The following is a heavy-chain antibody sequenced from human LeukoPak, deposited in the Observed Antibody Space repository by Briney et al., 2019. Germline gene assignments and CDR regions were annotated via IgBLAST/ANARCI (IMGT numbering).Heavy chain of an antibody. V-gene: IGHV3-53*01. J-gene: IGHJ4*02. CDR1: GFTVSTNY. Sequence: GGSLRLSCTASGFTVSTNYMNWVRQASGKGLEWVSVIYSGGTTYYADSVKGRFTISRDNSKNTLYLQMSSLRAEDTAVYYCARGGYSYDFDYWGQGTLVTVSS. CDR3: ARGGYSYDFDY. CDR2: IYSGGTT. D-gene: IGHD5-18*01.